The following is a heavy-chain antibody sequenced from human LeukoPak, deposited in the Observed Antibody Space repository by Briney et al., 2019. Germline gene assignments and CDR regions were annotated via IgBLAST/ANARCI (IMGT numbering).Heavy chain of an antibody. CDR3: AKPPDGYNSGAFGY. CDR2: ISYDGSNK. CDR1: GFTFSSYG. D-gene: IGHD5-24*01. J-gene: IGHJ4*02. V-gene: IGHV3-30*18. Sequence: QPGGSLRLSCAASGFTFSSYGMHWVRQAPGKGLEWVAVISYDGSNKYYADSVKGRFTISRDNSKNTLYLQMNSLRVEDTAVYYCAKPPDGYNSGAFGYWGQGTLVTVSS.